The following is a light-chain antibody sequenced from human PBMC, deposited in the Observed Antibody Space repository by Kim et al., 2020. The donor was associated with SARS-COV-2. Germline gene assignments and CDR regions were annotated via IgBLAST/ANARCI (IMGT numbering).Light chain of an antibody. V-gene: IGKV3-15*01. CDR1: QNVNYN. CDR3: QQYSNWPRT. Sequence: EIVMTQSPATLSVSPGERATLSCRASQNVNYNLAWYQQKLGQPPRLLIYGASTRATAIPARFSGSGSETEFTLTNTSLQSEDFAVYYCQQYSNWPRTFGQGTKLEI. J-gene: IGKJ2*01. CDR2: GAS.